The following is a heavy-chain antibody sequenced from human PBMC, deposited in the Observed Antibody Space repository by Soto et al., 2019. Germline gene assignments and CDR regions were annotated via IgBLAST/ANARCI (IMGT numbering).Heavy chain of an antibody. J-gene: IGHJ6*02. CDR3: TWYLDI. Sequence: EVQLVESGGGLVKPGGSLRLSCAASGFTFKDAWMSWVRQAPGKGLEWVGHIKSTDTGGTTDYAAPVKGRFTISKDGSENTLYLQMNSLKTEDTAMYFCTWYLDILCQGTSVMVSS. D-gene: IGHD6-13*01. CDR1: GFTFKDAW. V-gene: IGHV3-15*01. CDR2: IKSTDTGGTT.